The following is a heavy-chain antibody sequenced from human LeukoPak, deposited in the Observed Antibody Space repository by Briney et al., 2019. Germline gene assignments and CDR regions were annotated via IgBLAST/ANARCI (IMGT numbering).Heavy chain of an antibody. CDR2: IYSSGAT. CDR3: ARDALGRGSSYLTGDQ. CDR1: GFTVSSNY. V-gene: IGHV3-66*01. D-gene: IGHD5-18*01. Sequence: GGSLRLSCAALGFTVSSNYMSWVRQAPGKGQEWVSVIYSSGATYYADSVKGRFTISRDNSKNTVFLQMNSLRAEDTAVYHCARDALGRGSSYLTGDQWGQGTLVTVSA. J-gene: IGHJ4*02.